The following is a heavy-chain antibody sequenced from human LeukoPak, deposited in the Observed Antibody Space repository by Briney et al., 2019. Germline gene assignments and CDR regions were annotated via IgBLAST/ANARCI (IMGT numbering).Heavy chain of an antibody. CDR2: IYHSGST. V-gene: IGHV4-30-2*01. J-gene: IGHJ6*02. CDR1: GGSISSGGYY. CDR3: ARDAGHQLSRRNYYAMDV. Sequence: SETLSLTCTVSGGSISSGGYYWSWIRQPPGKGLEWIGYIYHSGSTYYNPSLKSRVTISVDRSKNQFSLKLSSVTAADTAVYYCARDAGHQLSRRNYYAMDVWGQGTTVTVSS. D-gene: IGHD2-2*01.